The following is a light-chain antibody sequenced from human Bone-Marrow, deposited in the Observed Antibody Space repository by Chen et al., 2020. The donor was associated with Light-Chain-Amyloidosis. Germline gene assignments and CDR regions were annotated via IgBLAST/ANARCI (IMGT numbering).Light chain of an antibody. Sequence: AIQLTQSPSSLSASVGDRVTITCRASQGISSALAWYQQKPGKAPKLLIYDASSLESGVPSRFSGSGSGTDFTLTISSLQPEDCATYYCQQFNSYPPWTFGQGTKVEIK. CDR2: DAS. CDR3: QQFNSYPPWT. CDR1: QGISSA. V-gene: IGKV1-13*02. J-gene: IGKJ1*01.